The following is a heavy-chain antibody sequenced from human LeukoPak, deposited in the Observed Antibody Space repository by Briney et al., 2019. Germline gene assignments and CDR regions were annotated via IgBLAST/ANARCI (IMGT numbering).Heavy chain of an antibody. CDR3: AGGYYYDSSGYYCFDY. CDR1: GFTFSDYY. Sequence: GGSLRLSCAASGFTFSDYYMSWIRQAPGKGLEWVSYISSSGSTIYYADSVKGRFTISRDNAKNSLYLQMNSLRAEDTAVYYCAGGYYYDSSGYYCFDYWGQGTLVTVSS. J-gene: IGHJ4*02. V-gene: IGHV3-11*01. CDR2: ISSSGSTI. D-gene: IGHD3-22*01.